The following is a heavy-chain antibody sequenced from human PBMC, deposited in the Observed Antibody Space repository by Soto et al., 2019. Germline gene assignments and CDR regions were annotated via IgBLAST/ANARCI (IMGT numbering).Heavy chain of an antibody. D-gene: IGHD1-26*01. CDR3: ATAKNVGTKGDYAIDI. Sequence: ASVKVSCKASGYTFTTYAMHWVRQAPGQRLEWMGWINPGNGNTKYSQKFQGTVTITRDTSASTAYMELSSLRSEDTAVYYCATAKNVGTKGDYAIDIWGQGTMVTVSS. J-gene: IGHJ3*02. CDR1: GYTFTTYA. CDR2: INPGNGNT. V-gene: IGHV1-3*01.